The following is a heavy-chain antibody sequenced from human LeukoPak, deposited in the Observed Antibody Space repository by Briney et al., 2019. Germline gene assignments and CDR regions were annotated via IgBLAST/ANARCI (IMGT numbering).Heavy chain of an antibody. J-gene: IGHJ4*02. D-gene: IGHD1-7*01. CDR1: GGSISSSN. CDR3: AKDERNWNYNLASQTYD. CDR2: ISGSGVST. V-gene: IGHV3-23*01. Sequence: GTLSLTCAVSGGSISSSNWWSWVRQPPGKGLEWVSAISGSGVSTYYADSVKGRFTVSRDNSKNTLYLQMSSLRAEDTAVYYCAKDERNWNYNLASQTYDWGQGTLVTVSS.